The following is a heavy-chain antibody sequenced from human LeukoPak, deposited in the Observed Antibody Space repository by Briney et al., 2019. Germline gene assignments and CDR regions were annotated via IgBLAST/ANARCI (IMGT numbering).Heavy chain of an antibody. V-gene: IGHV3-53*01. CDR3: ARDPRRDTSGYYDAFDI. J-gene: IGHJ3*02. CDR2: IYNSGST. CDR1: GFTVSSNY. Sequence: GGSLRLSCAASGFTVSSNYMSWVRQAPGKGLEWVSVIYNSGSTFYADSVKGRFTIPRDNSKNTLYLQMNSLRAEDTAVYYCARDPRRDTSGYYDAFDIWGQGTMVTVSS. D-gene: IGHD3-22*01.